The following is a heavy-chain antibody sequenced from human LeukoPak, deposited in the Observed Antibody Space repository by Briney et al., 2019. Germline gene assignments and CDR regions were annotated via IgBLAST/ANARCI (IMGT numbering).Heavy chain of an antibody. CDR3: ARDRSKLRYFDWLHFPYYYYGMDV. CDR2: INSDGSST. D-gene: IGHD3-9*01. Sequence: GSLRLSCAASGFTFSSYWMHWVRQAPGKGLVWVSRINSDGSSTSYADSVKGRFTISRDNAKNTLYLQMNSLRAEDTAVYYCARDRSKLRYFDWLHFPYYYYGMDVWGQGTMVTVSS. V-gene: IGHV3-74*01. CDR1: GFTFSSYW. J-gene: IGHJ6*02.